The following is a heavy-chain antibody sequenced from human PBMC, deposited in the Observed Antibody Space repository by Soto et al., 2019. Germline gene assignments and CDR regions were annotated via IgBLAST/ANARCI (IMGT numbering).Heavy chain of an antibody. V-gene: IGHV6-1*01. Sequence: SQTLALTCAICGDSVSSNRAAWDWIRQSPSRGLEWLGRTYYRSKWYNDYAVSVKSRITINPDTSKNQFSLQLNSVTPEDTAVYYCARTPRITIFGVVIQSYYYYYGMDVWGQGTTVTVSS. J-gene: IGHJ6*02. CDR3: ARTPRITIFGVVIQSYYYYYGMDV. CDR2: TYYRSKWYN. CDR1: GDSVSSNRAA. D-gene: IGHD3-3*01.